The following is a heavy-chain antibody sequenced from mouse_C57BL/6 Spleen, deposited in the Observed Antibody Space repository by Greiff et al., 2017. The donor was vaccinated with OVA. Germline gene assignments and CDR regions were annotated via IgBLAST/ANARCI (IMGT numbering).Heavy chain of an antibody. Sequence: VQLQQSGAELVRPGASVTLSCKASGYTFTDYEMHWVKQTPVHGLEWIGAIDPETGGTAYTQKFKGKAILTADKSSSTAYMELRSLTSEDSAVYYCTRRSYSPWYFDVWGTGTTVTVSS. CDR2: IDPETGGT. CDR1: GYTFTDYE. CDR3: TRRSYSPWYFDV. J-gene: IGHJ1*03. V-gene: IGHV1-15*01. D-gene: IGHD2-12*01.